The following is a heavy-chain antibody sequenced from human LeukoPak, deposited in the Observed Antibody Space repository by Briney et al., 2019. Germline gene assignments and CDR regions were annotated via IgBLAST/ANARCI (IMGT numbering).Heavy chain of an antibody. J-gene: IGHJ6*02. V-gene: IGHV7-4-1*02. CDR1: GYDFSIYT. CDR2: MNTNTGKA. Sequence: VSVKVSCKPSGYDFSIYTLNWVRQVPGQGPEWMGWMNTNTGKATYAQDFRGRFVFSFDSSVSTAYLEITSLKAADTAVYYCAREEGGLHVWGQGTTVIVSS. CDR3: AREEGGLHV.